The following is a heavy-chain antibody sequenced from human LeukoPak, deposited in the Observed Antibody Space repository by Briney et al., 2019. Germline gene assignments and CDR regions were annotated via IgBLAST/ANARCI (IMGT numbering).Heavy chain of an antibody. CDR2: INEVGTKE. Sequence: GGSLRLSCAASGFIFSDYWMNWVRQVPGKGLEWVANINEVGTKEDYVDSVRGRFTISRDNAKNTPYLQMNSLRAEDTALYYCATREHSMARTHWGQGTLVTVSS. CDR1: GFIFSDYW. CDR3: ATREHSMARTH. D-gene: IGHD3-10*01. V-gene: IGHV3-7*01. J-gene: IGHJ4*02.